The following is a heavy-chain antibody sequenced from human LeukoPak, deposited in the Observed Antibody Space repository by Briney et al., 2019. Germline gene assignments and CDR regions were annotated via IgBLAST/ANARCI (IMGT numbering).Heavy chain of an antibody. CDR1: GFTFSSYD. J-gene: IGHJ6*02. Sequence: PGGSLRLSCVASGFTFSSYDMHWVRHATGKGLEWVSAIGTAGDTYYPGSVKGRFTISRENAKNSLYLQMNSLRAGDTAVYYCARDCSGGSCMGYYGMDVWGQGTTVTVSS. D-gene: IGHD2-15*01. CDR2: IGTAGDT. V-gene: IGHV3-13*01. CDR3: ARDCSGGSCMGYYGMDV.